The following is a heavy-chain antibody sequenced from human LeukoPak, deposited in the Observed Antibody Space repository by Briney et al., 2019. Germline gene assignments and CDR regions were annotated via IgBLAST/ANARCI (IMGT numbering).Heavy chain of an antibody. J-gene: IGHJ6*02. D-gene: IGHD6-19*01. V-gene: IGHV4-34*01. CDR3: ARLSRYSSGWSGYYYYGMDV. CDR2: INHSGST. CDR1: GGSFSGYY. Sequence: SETLSLTCAVYGGSFSGYYWSWIRQPPGKGLEWIGEINHSGSTNYNPSLKSRVTISVDTSKNQFSLKLSSVAAADTAVYYCARLSRYSSGWSGYYYYGMDVWGQGTTVTVSS.